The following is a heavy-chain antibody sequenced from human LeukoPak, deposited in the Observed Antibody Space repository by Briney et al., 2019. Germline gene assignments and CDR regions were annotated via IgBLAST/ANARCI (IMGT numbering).Heavy chain of an antibody. CDR2: ISYEGSEK. D-gene: IGHD3-10*01. V-gene: IGHV3-30*01. CDR3: ARGREAGNRRLAGDDY. J-gene: IGHJ4*02. CDR1: GFTFTNYA. Sequence: GGSLRLSCAASGFTFTNYAMHWVRQAPGKGLEWVSIISYEGSEKYYADSVRGRFTISRDNSRNTLYLQMNSLRPEDTAVYYCARGREAGNRRLAGDDYWGQGTLVIVSS.